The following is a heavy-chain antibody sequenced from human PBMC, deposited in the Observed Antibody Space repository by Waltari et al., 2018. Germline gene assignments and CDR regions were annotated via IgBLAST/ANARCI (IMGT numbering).Heavy chain of an antibody. V-gene: IGHV1-46*01. CDR3: ARASAGYYYDSSGAFDY. CDR1: GYTFTSYY. D-gene: IGHD3-22*01. Sequence: QVQLVQSGAEVKKPGASVKVSCKASGYTFTSYYMHWVRQAPGQGLEGMGILNPSGGSTSYAQKFQGRVTMTRDTSTSTVYMELSSLRSEDTAVYYCARASAGYYYDSSGAFDYWGQGTLVTVSS. CDR2: LNPSGGST. J-gene: IGHJ4*02.